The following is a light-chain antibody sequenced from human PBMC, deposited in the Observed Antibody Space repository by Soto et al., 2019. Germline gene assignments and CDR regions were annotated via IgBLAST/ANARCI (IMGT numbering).Light chain of an antibody. CDR3: QHYIKWPWT. V-gene: IGKV3-15*01. CDR1: QSIYTD. CDR2: GAA. J-gene: IGKJ1*01. Sequence: EIVVTQSPATPSASPGERATLSCRASQSIYTDLAWYQQKPGQAPRLLIFGAATRTTGVPARFSGSGSGTEFTLTISSLQSEDSAVYYCQHYIKWPWTFGQGTKVDIK.